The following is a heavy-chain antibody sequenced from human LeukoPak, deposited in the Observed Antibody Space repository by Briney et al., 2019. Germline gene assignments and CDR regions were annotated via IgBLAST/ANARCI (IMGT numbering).Heavy chain of an antibody. J-gene: IGHJ3*02. CDR1: GGSLSSGGSS. CDR2: TYHSGSA. CDR3: ARANMFDGFDI. D-gene: IGHD3-10*02. V-gene: IGHV4-30-2*01. Sequence: SQTLFLTCTVSGGSLSSGGSSWSWIRQPPGKGLEWIGYTYHSGSAYYSSSLKSRVSISVDRSKNQFSLNLNSATAADTAVYYCARANMFDGFDIWGQGTMVTVSS.